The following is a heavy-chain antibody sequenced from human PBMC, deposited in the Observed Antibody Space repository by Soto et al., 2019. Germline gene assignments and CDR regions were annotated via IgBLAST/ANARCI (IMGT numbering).Heavy chain of an antibody. J-gene: IGHJ6*02. CDR3: AKARAISGVVIEFDYYYDMKV. CDR1: GFTFSSYG. V-gene: IGHV3-30*18. Sequence: QVQLVESGGGVVQPGKSLRLSCAASGFTFSSYGMHWVRQAPGKGLEWMTVISYDGSHEYYADSVKGRFSISRDNSKNTLYLQMDSLTIDDTAVYYSAKARAISGVVIEFDYYYDMKVCGQGTTVTVSS. D-gene: IGHD3-3*01. CDR2: ISYDGSHE.